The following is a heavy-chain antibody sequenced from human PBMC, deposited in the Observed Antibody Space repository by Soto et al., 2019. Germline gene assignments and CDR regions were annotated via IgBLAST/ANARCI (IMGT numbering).Heavy chain of an antibody. CDR2: IKSKTDGGTT. Sequence: PGGSLRLSCAASGFTFSNAWMSWVRQAPGKGLEWVGRIKSKTDGGTTDYAAPVKGRFTISRDDSKNTLYLQMNSLKTEDTAVYYCTAGETGYSYGSFDYWGQGTLLTVSS. CDR3: TAGETGYSYGSFDY. D-gene: IGHD5-18*01. V-gene: IGHV3-15*01. CDR1: GFTFSNAW. J-gene: IGHJ4*02.